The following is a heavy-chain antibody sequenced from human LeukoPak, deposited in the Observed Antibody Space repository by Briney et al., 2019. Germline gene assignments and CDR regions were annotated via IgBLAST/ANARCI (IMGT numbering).Heavy chain of an antibody. CDR3: AAVAGTVSFWFDP. J-gene: IGHJ5*02. CDR1: GYTLTELS. V-gene: IGHV1-24*01. Sequence: GASVKVSCKVSGYTLTELSMHWVRQAPGKGLEWMGGFDPEDGETIYAQKFQGRVTMTEDTSTDTAYMEPSSLRSEDTAVYYCAAVAGTVSFWFDPWGQGTQVTVSS. D-gene: IGHD6-19*01. CDR2: FDPEDGET.